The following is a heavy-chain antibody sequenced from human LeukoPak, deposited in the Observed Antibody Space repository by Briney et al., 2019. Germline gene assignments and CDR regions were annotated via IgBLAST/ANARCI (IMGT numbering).Heavy chain of an antibody. Sequence: GGSLRLSCAASGFTFSSYAMSWVRQAPGKGLEWVSAISGSGSSTYYADSVKGRFTISRDNSKNTLYLQMNSLRAEDTAVYYCAKCTIFGVGTHDYWGQGTLVTVSS. D-gene: IGHD3-3*01. J-gene: IGHJ4*02. CDR3: AKCTIFGVGTHDY. CDR1: GFTFSSYA. CDR2: ISGSGSST. V-gene: IGHV3-23*01.